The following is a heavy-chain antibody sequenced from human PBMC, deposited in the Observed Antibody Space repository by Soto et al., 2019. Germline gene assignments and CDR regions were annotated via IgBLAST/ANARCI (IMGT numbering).Heavy chain of an antibody. CDR2: INHSGST. V-gene: IGHV4-34*01. J-gene: IGHJ5*02. CDR3: ARGTPQNTTYCSGGSCYSYHWFDP. Sequence: SETLSLTRPVYGGDFSGYHSSWIRQPPGKGLEWIGEINHSGSTNYNPSLKSRVTMSVDTSKNQFSLKLSSVTAADTAVYYCARGTPQNTTYCSGGSCYSYHWFDPWGQGTLVTVSS. CDR1: GGDFSGYH. D-gene: IGHD2-15*01.